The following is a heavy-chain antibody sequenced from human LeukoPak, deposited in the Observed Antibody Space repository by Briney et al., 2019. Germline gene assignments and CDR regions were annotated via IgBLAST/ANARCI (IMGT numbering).Heavy chain of an antibody. V-gene: IGHV3-53*01. CDR2: IYSDGST. Sequence: GGSLRLSCAASGFAVSSNYMSWVRQAPGKGLEWVSVIYSDGSTYYTDSVKGRFTISRDNSKNTLYLQMNSLRAEDTAVYYCARGGVITSAVYDYWGQGTLVTVSS. D-gene: IGHD3-16*01. CDR1: GFAVSSNY. CDR3: ARGGVITSAVYDY. J-gene: IGHJ4*02.